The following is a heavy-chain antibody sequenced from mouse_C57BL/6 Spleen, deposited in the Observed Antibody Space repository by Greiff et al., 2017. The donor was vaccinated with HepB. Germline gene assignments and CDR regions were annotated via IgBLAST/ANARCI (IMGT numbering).Heavy chain of an antibody. Sequence: DVQLQESGTVLARPGASVKMSCKTSCYTFTSYWVHWVKQRPGQGLEWIGAIYPGNSDTSYNQKFKGKAKLTAVTSASTAYMELSSLTNEDSAVYYCTREGTTVVEGAMDYWGQGTSVTVSS. J-gene: IGHJ4*01. CDR3: TREGTTVVEGAMDY. V-gene: IGHV1-5*01. CDR2: IYPGNSDT. D-gene: IGHD1-1*01. CDR1: CYTFTSYW.